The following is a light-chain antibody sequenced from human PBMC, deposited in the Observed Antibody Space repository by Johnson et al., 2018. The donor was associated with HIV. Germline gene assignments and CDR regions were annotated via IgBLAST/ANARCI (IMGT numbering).Light chain of an antibody. J-gene: IGLJ1*01. CDR3: GTWDSSLSSYV. CDR1: SSNIGNNY. Sequence: QSVLTQPPSVSAAPGQKVTISCSGSSSNIGNNYVSWYQQLPGTAPKLLIYENNKRPSGIPDRFSGSKSGTSATLGITGLQTGDEADYYCGTWDSSLSSYVFVTGTKVTCL. CDR2: ENN. V-gene: IGLV1-51*02.